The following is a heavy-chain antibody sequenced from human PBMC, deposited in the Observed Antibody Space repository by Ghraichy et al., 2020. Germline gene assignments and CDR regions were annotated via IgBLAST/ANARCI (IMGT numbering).Heavy chain of an antibody. D-gene: IGHD3-10*01. CDR1: GFTFSSYA. CDR2: ISGSGGST. J-gene: IGHJ5*02. V-gene: IGHV3-23*01. Sequence: GGSLRLSCAASGFTFSSYAMSWVRQAPGKGLEWVSAISGSGGSTYYADSVKGRFTISRDNSKNTLYLQMNSLRAEDTAVYYCARPGWFGETFYWFDPWGQGTLVTVSS. CDR3: ARPGWFGETFYWFDP.